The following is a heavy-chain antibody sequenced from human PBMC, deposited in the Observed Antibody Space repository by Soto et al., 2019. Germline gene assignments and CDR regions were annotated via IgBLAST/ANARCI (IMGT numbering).Heavy chain of an antibody. Sequence: SETLSLTCTVSGGSISSGGYYWSWIRQHPGKGLEWIGYIYYSGSTYYNPSLKSRVTISVDTSKNQFSLKLSSVTAADTAVYYCARVVPAAINWFDPWGQGTLVTVSS. CDR2: IYYSGST. J-gene: IGHJ5*02. CDR1: GGSISSGGYY. CDR3: ARVVPAAINWFDP. V-gene: IGHV4-31*03. D-gene: IGHD2-2*01.